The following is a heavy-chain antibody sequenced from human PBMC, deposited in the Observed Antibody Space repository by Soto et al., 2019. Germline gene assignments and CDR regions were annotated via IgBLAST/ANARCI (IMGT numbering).Heavy chain of an antibody. J-gene: IGHJ4*02. CDR3: AKDTNTGGSYLDY. D-gene: IGHD3-16*02. CDR1: GFTFSSYG. CDR2: ISYDGSNK. Sequence: GGSLRLSCAASGFTFSSYGMHWVRQAPGKGLEWVAVISYDGSNKYYADSVKGRFTISRDNSKNTLYLQMNSLRAEDTAVYYCAKDTNTGGSYLDYWGQGTLVTVSS. V-gene: IGHV3-30*18.